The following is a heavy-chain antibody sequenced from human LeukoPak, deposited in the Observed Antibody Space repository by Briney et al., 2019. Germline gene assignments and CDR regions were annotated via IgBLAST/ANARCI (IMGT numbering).Heavy chain of an antibody. V-gene: IGHV4-59*01. CDR2: IYYSGST. CDR1: GGSISSYY. Sequence: PSETLSLTCTVSGGSISSYYWSWIRQPPGKGLEWIGYIYYSGSTNYNPSLKSRVTISVDTSKNQFSLKLSSVTAADTAVYYCAREDLDSSVDYWGQGTLVTVSS. D-gene: IGHD3-22*01. J-gene: IGHJ4*02. CDR3: AREDLDSSVDY.